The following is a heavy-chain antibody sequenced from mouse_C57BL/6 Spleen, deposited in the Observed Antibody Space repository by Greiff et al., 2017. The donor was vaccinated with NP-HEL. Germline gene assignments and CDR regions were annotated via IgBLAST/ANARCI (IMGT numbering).Heavy chain of an antibody. CDR1: GYTFTSYW. D-gene: IGHD2-3*01. V-gene: IGHV1-55*01. CDR3: ASGLLSYFDY. Sequence: QVHVKQPGAELVKPGASVKMSCKASGYTFTSYWITWVKQRPGQGLEWIGDIYPGSGSTNYNEKFKSKATLTLDTSSSTAYMRLSSLTSEDSAVYYCASGLLSYFDYWGQGTTLTVAS. CDR2: IYPGSGST. J-gene: IGHJ2*01.